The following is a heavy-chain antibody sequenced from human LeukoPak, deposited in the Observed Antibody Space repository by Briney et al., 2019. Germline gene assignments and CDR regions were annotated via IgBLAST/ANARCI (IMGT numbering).Heavy chain of an antibody. CDR1: GFTFSSYA. D-gene: IGHD4-17*01. Sequence: GGSLRLSCAASGFTFSSYAMSWVRQAPGKGLEWVSAISGSGGSTYYADSVKGRFTISRDNSKNTLYLQMNSLRAEDTAVYYCATNLIYGDYGVNYYYGMDVWGQGTTVTVSS. CDR2: ISGSGGST. CDR3: ATNLIYGDYGVNYYYGMDV. V-gene: IGHV3-23*01. J-gene: IGHJ6*02.